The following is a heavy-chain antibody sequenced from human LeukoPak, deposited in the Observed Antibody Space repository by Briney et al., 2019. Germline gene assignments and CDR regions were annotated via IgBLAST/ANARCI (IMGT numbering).Heavy chain of an antibody. J-gene: IGHJ5*02. V-gene: IGHV3-11*04. CDR1: GFTFSDYY. CDR3: ARWVWSYGIDP. Sequence: GGSLRLSCAASGFTFSDYYMSWIRQAPGKGLEWLSYISSSGSTIYYADSVKGRFTISRDNAKNLLYLQMNSLRAEDTAVYYCARWVWSYGIDPWGQGTLVTVSS. D-gene: IGHD1-26*01. CDR2: ISSSGSTI.